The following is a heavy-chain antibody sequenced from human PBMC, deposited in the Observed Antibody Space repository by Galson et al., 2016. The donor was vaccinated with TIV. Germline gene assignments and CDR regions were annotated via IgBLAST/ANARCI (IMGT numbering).Heavy chain of an antibody. CDR1: GFSLTTTGMR. D-gene: IGHD3-16*02. CDR2: IDWEDDK. Sequence: PALVKPTQTLTLTCSVSGFSLTTTGMRVSWIRQPPGGALEWLARIDWEDDKFYSPPLKTRLSISKDTSNNQVGLTTTNMDPVDTATYYCARMYRHGFDIWGQGTMVTVS. J-gene: IGHJ3*02. V-gene: IGHV2-70*04. CDR3: ARMYRHGFDI.